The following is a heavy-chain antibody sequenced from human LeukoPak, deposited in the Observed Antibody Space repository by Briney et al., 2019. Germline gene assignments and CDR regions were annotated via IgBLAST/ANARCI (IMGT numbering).Heavy chain of an antibody. CDR1: GGSISSSNW. V-gene: IGHV4-4*02. Sequence: SETLSLTCAVSGGSISSSNWWSWVRQPPGKGLEWIGEIYHSGSTNYNPSLKSRVTISVDKSKSQFSLKLSSVTAADTAVYYCASNRYDSSGWFDPWGQGTLVTVSS. CDR3: ASNRYDSSGWFDP. CDR2: IYHSGST. J-gene: IGHJ5*02. D-gene: IGHD3-22*01.